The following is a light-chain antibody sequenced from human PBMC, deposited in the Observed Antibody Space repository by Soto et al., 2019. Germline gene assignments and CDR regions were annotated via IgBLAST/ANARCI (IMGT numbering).Light chain of an antibody. Sequence: DIQITQSPSTLSAFVGDRVTITFRASQSISTWLAWYQQKPGKAPKLLIYKASTLKSGVPSRFSGSGSGTEFTLTISSLQPDDFATYYCQHYNSYSEAFGQGTKVDI. CDR2: KAS. J-gene: IGKJ1*01. CDR1: QSISTW. CDR3: QHYNSYSEA. V-gene: IGKV1-5*03.